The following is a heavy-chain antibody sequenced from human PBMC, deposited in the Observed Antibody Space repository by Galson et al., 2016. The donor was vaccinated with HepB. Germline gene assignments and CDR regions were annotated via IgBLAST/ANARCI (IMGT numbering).Heavy chain of an antibody. Sequence: SLRLSCAASGFIFSSYAMHWVRQAPGKGLDYVSGISIHGVATYYSDSVKGRFTISRDNSKNTLYLQMSSLRPEDTAVYSCVKSHSRYNYDTSTYEWNYFDSWGRGTLVTVSS. J-gene: IGHJ4*02. CDR2: ISIHGVAT. CDR3: VKSHSRYNYDTSTYEWNYFDS. D-gene: IGHD3-22*01. CDR1: GFIFSSYA. V-gene: IGHV3-64D*06.